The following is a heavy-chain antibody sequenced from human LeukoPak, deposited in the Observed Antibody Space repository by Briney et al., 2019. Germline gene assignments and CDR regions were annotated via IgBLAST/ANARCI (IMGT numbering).Heavy chain of an antibody. D-gene: IGHD3-10*01. CDR3: ARDGSGRVPEMSAPDY. Sequence: GGSLRLSCAASGFTFSSYSMNWVRQAPGKGLEWVSYIRSSSSTIYYADSVKGRFTISRNNAKNSLYLQMNSLRAEDTAVYYCARDGSGRVPEMSAPDYWGQGTLVTVSS. CDR2: IRSSSSTI. V-gene: IGHV3-48*01. J-gene: IGHJ4*02. CDR1: GFTFSSYS.